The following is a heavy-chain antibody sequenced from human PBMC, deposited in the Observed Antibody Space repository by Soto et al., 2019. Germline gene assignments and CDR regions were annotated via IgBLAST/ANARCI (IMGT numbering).Heavy chain of an antibody. J-gene: IGHJ6*03. CDR2: IYYSGST. Sequence: QVQLQESGPGLVKPSETLSLTCTVSGGSISSYYWSWIRQPPGKGLEWIGYIYYSGSTNYNPSLKSRVTISVDTSKNQFSLKLSSVTAADTAVYYCAASTPAYSNYYMDAWGKGTTVTVSS. V-gene: IGHV4-59*01. CDR3: AASTPAYSNYYMDA. D-gene: IGHD4-4*01. CDR1: GGSISSYY.